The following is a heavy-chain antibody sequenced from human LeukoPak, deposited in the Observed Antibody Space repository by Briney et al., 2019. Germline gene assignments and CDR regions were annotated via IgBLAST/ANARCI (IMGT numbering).Heavy chain of an antibody. CDR2: ISSSGSTI. Sequence: PGGSLRLSCAASGFTFSSYEMNWVRQAPGKGLEWVSYISSSGSTIYYASSVKGRFTIARDNSNNTLYLQMNSLRAEDTAVYYCTLWFGELFLPYFLYWGEGALVSVSS. V-gene: IGHV3-48*03. CDR3: TLWFGELFLPYFLY. J-gene: IGHJ4*02. CDR1: GFTFSSYE. D-gene: IGHD3-10*01.